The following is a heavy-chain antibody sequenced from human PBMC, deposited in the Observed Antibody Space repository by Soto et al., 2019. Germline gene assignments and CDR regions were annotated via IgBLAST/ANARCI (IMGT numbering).Heavy chain of an antibody. CDR1: GFTFSSYA. CDR2: ISGSGGST. Sequence: GGSLRLSCAASGFTFSSYAMSWVRQAPGKGLEWVSAISGSGGSTYYADSVKGRFTISRDNSKNTLYLQMNSLRAEDTAVYYCAKIAAAGIKGSYYFDYWGQGTLVTVSS. J-gene: IGHJ4*02. CDR3: AKIAAAGIKGSYYFDY. V-gene: IGHV3-23*01. D-gene: IGHD6-13*01.